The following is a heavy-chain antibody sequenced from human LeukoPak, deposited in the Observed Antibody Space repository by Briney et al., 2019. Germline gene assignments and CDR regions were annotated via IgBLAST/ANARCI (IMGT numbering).Heavy chain of an antibody. CDR3: AALSAFDY. J-gene: IGHJ4*02. CDR1: GFSFSSYG. D-gene: IGHD2/OR15-2a*01. Sequence: TGGSLRLSCAASGFSFSSYGMHWVRQAPGKGLEWVAVISYDGSNKYYADSVKGRLTISRDNSQNTLYLQMPSLRAEDTAVYYCAALSAFDYWGQGTMVSVSS. CDR2: ISYDGSNK. V-gene: IGHV3-30*03.